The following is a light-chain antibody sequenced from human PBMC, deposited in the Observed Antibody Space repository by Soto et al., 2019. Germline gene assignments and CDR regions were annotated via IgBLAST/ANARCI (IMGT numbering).Light chain of an antibody. V-gene: IGLV2-14*01. J-gene: IGLJ1*01. CDR3: RSYTSSNTFV. Sequence: QSALAQPASVSGSPGQSIAISCTGNSSDVGRYNYVSWFQQHPGKAPKLMIYDVSNRPSGVSDRFSGSKSGNTASLTISGLQAEDEADYYCRSYTSSNTFVFGPGTKVTVL. CDR2: DVS. CDR1: SSDVGRYNY.